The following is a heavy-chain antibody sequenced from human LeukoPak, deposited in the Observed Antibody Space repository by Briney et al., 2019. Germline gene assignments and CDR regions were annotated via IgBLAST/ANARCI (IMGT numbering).Heavy chain of an antibody. Sequence: AGGSLRLSCVSSGFTFGDYSMSWFRQASGKGLEWVSGISPRGDITYYADSVKGRFTISRDNSKNMLYLELISLTAEDTAVYYCAKDDAWLQFGEWSQGTLVTVSS. V-gene: IGHV3-23*01. CDR1: GFTFGDYS. D-gene: IGHD3-10*01. CDR3: AKDDAWLQFGE. CDR2: ISPRGDIT. J-gene: IGHJ4*02.